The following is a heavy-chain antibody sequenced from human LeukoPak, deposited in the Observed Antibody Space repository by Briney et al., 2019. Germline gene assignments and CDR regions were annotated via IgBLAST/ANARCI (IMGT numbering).Heavy chain of an antibody. Sequence: SETLSLTCTVSGYSISSGYYWGWIRQPPGKGLEWIGSMWHSGSTFYSPSLKSRVTMSVDTSKNQFSLKLSSVTAADTAVYYCARENYYYYMDVWGKGTTVTVSS. CDR2: MWHSGST. V-gene: IGHV4-38-2*02. CDR3: ARENYYYYMDV. J-gene: IGHJ6*03. CDR1: GYSISSGYY.